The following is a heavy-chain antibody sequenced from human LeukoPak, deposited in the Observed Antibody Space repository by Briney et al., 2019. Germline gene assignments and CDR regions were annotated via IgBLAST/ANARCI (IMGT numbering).Heavy chain of an antibody. V-gene: IGHV3-23*01. D-gene: IGHD3-10*01. CDR1: GFTFSSYA. Sequence: GRSLRLSCAASGFTFSSYAMSWVRQAPGKGLEWVSAISGSGGSTYYADSVKGRFTISRDNSKNTLYLQMNSLRAEDTAVYYCARDRIRYYGSGSLDYWGQGTLVTVSS. J-gene: IGHJ4*02. CDR3: ARDRIRYYGSGSLDY. CDR2: ISGSGGST.